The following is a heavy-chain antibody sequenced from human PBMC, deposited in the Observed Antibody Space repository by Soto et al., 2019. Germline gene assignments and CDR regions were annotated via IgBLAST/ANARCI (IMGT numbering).Heavy chain of an antibody. D-gene: IGHD2-21*02. Sequence: PSQTLSLTCAISGDSVSSNSAAWNWIRQSPSRGLEWLGRTYYRSKWYNDYAVSVKSRITINPDTSKNQFSLQLNSVTPEDTAVYYCARQVVTASSPIYYFDYWGQGILVTVSS. J-gene: IGHJ4*02. CDR1: GDSVSSNSAA. CDR2: TYYRSKWYN. CDR3: ARQVVTASSPIYYFDY. V-gene: IGHV6-1*01.